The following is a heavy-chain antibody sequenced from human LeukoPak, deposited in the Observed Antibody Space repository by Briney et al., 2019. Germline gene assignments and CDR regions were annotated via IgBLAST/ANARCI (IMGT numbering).Heavy chain of an antibody. CDR2: ISGSGGST. CDR3: AKPQYTSSWYAGFDY. V-gene: IGHV3-23*01. D-gene: IGHD6-13*01. J-gene: IGHJ4*02. Sequence: GGSLRLSCAASGFTFSSYRMNWVRQAPGKGLEWVSAISGSGGSTYYADSVKGRFTISRDNSKNTLYLQMNSLRAEDTAVYYCAKPQYTSSWYAGFDYWGQGTLVTVSS. CDR1: GFTFSSYR.